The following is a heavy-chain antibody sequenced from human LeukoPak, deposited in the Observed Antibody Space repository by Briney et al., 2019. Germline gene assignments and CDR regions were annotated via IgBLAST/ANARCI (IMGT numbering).Heavy chain of an antibody. CDR3: ARGSLAAAGTRWFDP. CDR1: GGSISSYY. Sequence: SETLSLTCTVSGGSISSYYWSWIRQPPGKGLEWIGYIYYCGSTNYNPSLKSRVTISVDTSKNQFSLKLSSVTAADTAVYYCARGSLAAAGTRWFDPWGQGTLVTVSS. CDR2: IYYCGST. V-gene: IGHV4-59*01. J-gene: IGHJ5*02. D-gene: IGHD6-13*01.